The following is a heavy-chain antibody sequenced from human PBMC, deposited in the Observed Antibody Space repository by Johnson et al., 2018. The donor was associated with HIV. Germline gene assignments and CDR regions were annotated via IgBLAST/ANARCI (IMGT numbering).Heavy chain of an antibody. CDR2: IWYDGSHK. Sequence: VQLVESGGGVVQPGRSLRLSCAASGFTFSTYGMHWVRQAPGKGLEWVAVIWYDGSHKYFADSVKGRLTISRDNSKNTLYLQMNSLRAEDTAVYYCAKWGSMRATSAFDIWGQGTMVTVSS. V-gene: IGHV3-33*06. CDR3: AKWGSMRATSAFDI. J-gene: IGHJ3*02. D-gene: IGHD1-26*01. CDR1: GFTFSTYG.